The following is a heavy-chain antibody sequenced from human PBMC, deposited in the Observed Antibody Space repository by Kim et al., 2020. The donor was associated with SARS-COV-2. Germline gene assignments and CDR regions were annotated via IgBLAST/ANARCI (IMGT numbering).Heavy chain of an antibody. D-gene: IGHD6-13*01. J-gene: IGHJ6*01. CDR1: GGSFSGYYY. CDR3: ARGHYSSSFYPHFSYY. Sequence: SETLSLTCAVYGGSFSGYYYCSWIRQPPGKGLEWIGEINHSGSTNYNPSLKSRVTISVDTSKNQFSLKLTSVTAADTAVYYRARGHYSSSFYPHFSYY. CDR2: INHSGST. V-gene: IGHV4-34*01.